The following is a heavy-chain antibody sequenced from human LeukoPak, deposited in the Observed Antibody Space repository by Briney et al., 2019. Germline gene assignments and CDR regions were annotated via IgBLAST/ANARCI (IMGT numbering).Heavy chain of an antibody. CDR1: GFTFSSYE. V-gene: IGHV3-48*03. Sequence: GGSLRLSCAASGFTFSSYEMNWVRQAPGKGLEWVSYISSSGYTIYYADSVKGRSTISRDNAKNSLYLQMNSLRAEDTAVYYCARDRYDSGSYLFDYWGQGTLVTVSS. J-gene: IGHJ4*02. CDR2: ISSSGYTI. CDR3: ARDRYDSGSYLFDY. D-gene: IGHD3-10*01.